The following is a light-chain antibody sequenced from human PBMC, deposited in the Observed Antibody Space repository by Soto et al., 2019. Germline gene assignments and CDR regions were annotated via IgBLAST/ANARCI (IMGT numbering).Light chain of an antibody. V-gene: IGKV3-11*01. CDR2: GAS. CDR1: QSVSNY. Sequence: EIVLTQSPATLSLSPGERATLSCRASQSVSNYLAWYQQKPGQAPRLLIYGASNRATGIPARFTGSGSGTDFALTICSLEPEDFAVYYCQHRGEWPRTFGQGTKLEIK. J-gene: IGKJ2*01. CDR3: QHRGEWPRT.